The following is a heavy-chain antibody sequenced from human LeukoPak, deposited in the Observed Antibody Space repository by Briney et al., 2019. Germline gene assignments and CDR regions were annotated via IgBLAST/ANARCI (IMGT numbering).Heavy chain of an antibody. Sequence: PSQTLSLTCTVSGGSISSGGYYWSWIRQHPGKGLEWIGYIYYSGSTYYNPSLKSRVTISVDTSKNQFSLKLSSVTAADTAVYYCARDARSIAAAGTKGRYFDYWGQGTLVTVSS. D-gene: IGHD6-13*01. CDR1: GGSISSGGYY. CDR3: ARDARSIAAAGTKGRYFDY. V-gene: IGHV4-31*03. J-gene: IGHJ4*02. CDR2: IYYSGST.